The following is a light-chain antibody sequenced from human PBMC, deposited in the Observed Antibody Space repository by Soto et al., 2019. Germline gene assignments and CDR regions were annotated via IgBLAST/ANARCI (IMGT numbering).Light chain of an antibody. V-gene: IGKV3-11*01. J-gene: IGKJ4*01. CDR2: DAS. CDR1: QSVSSY. Sequence: EIVLTQSPATLSLSPGERATLSCRASQSVSSYLAWYQQKPGQAPRLLIYDASNGATGIPARFGGSGSGTDFTLTISSLEPEDFAVYYCQQRSNWPRLTFGGGTKVDIK. CDR3: QQRSNWPRLT.